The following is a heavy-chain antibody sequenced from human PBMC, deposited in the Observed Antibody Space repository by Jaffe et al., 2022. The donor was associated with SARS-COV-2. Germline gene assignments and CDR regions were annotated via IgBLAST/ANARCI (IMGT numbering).Heavy chain of an antibody. CDR3: ARQTQRRGITMVRGVIPNLYSFDY. J-gene: IGHJ4*02. Sequence: QLQLQESGPGLVKPSETLSLTCAVSGLSISTNSYYWAWIRQPPGKGLEWIGSISYSGSPYYNPSLKSRVTVSVDTSKSQLSLRLSSVTAADTAVYYCARQTQRRGITMVRGVIPNLYSFDYWGQGTLVTVSS. CDR1: GLSISTNSYY. D-gene: IGHD3-10*01. CDR2: ISYSGSP. V-gene: IGHV4-39*01.